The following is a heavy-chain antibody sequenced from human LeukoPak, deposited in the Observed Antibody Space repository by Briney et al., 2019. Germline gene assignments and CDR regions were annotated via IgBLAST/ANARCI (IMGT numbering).Heavy chain of an antibody. Sequence: ASVKVSCKASGYTFTSYYMHWVRQAPGQGLEWMGIINPSGGSTSYAQKFQGRVTMTRDMSTSTVYMELSSLRSEDTAVYYCARDSSRWQLGYYFDYWGQGTLVTVSS. CDR1: GYTFTSYY. CDR2: INPSGGST. V-gene: IGHV1-46*01. D-gene: IGHD6-6*01. J-gene: IGHJ4*02. CDR3: ARDSSRWQLGYYFDY.